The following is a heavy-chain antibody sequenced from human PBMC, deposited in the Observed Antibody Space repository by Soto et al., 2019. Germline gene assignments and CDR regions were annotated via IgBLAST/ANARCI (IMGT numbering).Heavy chain of an antibody. CDR1: GGSFSTYP. V-gene: IGHV1-69*18. J-gene: IGHJ4*02. CDR2: ITPILKTS. Sequence: QVPLVQSGAEVRKPGSSVRVSCKASGGSFSTYPITWVRQAPGQGLEWMGRITPILKTSNTAQKFQGRVTLSADESTGTAYMELSSLIPEDSAVYYCERDLAVSGFDAWGQGTLITVSS. CDR3: ERDLAVSGFDA. D-gene: IGHD6-19*01.